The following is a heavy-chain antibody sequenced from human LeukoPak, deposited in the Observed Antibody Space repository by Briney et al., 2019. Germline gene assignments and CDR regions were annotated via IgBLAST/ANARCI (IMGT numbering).Heavy chain of an antibody. J-gene: IGHJ4*02. CDR1: GDSINSGGSY. CDR2: IYHTGDT. CDR3: ARGVGSSGWYGSY. Sequence: PSQTLSLTCTVSGDSINSGGSYWSWIRQPPGKGLEWIGYIYHTGDTFYNPSLKSRVTISVDRSKNQFSLKLSSVTAADTAVYYCARGVGSSGWYGSYWGQGTLVTVSS. D-gene: IGHD6-19*01. V-gene: IGHV4-30-2*01.